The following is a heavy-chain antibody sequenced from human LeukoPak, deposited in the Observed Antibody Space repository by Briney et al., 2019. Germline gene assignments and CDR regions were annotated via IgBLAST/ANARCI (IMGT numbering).Heavy chain of an antibody. CDR1: GFAFSSYA. V-gene: IGHV3-23*01. Sequence: GGSLRLSCAASGFAFSSYAMSWVRQAPGKGLEWVSTLSGSGGSTYYADSVKGRFTISRDNSKNTLYLQMNSLRAEDTAVYYCARDPGDYGPWGQGTLVTVSS. D-gene: IGHD4/OR15-4a*01. CDR2: LSGSGGST. J-gene: IGHJ4*02. CDR3: ARDPGDYGP.